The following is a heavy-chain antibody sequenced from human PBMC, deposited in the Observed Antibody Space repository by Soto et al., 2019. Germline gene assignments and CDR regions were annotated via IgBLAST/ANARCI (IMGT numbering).Heavy chain of an antibody. D-gene: IGHD2-2*01. J-gene: IGHJ5*02. Sequence: PSETLSLTCSVSGGSISDYYWSWIRQPPGKGLEWIGYIYYSGSTNYNPSLKSRVTISVDTSKNQFSLKLSSVTAADTAVYYCARAAAANWFDPWGQGTLVTVSS. CDR2: IYYSGST. CDR3: ARAAAANWFDP. CDR1: GGSISDYY. V-gene: IGHV4-59*01.